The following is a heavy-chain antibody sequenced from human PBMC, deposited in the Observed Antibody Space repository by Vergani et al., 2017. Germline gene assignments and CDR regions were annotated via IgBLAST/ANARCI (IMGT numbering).Heavy chain of an antibody. CDR2: IDWDDDK. CDR3: ARIYCCDDYYYYGMDV. Sequence: QVTLRESGPALVKPTQTLTLTCTFSGFSLSTSGMCVSWIRQPPGKALEWLARIDWDDDKYYSTSLKTRLTISKDTSKNQVVLTMTNMDPVDTATYYCARIYCCDDYYYYGMDVWGQGTTVTVSS. J-gene: IGHJ6*02. D-gene: IGHD2-21*02. CDR1: GFSLSTSGMC. V-gene: IGHV2-70*15.